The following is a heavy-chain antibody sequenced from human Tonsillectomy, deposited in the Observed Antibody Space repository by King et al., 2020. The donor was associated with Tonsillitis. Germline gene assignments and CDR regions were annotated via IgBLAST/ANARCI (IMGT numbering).Heavy chain of an antibody. CDR2: ISSSSRTI. J-gene: IGHJ5*02. CDR3: ASMVTSLSSWFDP. V-gene: IGHV3-48*01. D-gene: IGHD2-21*02. Sequence: VQLVESGGGLVQPGGSLRLSCAASGFTFSSYSMNWVRQAPGKGPEWVSYISSSSRTIYYADSVKGRFTISRDNAKNSLYLQMNSLRVEDTAVFYCASMVTSLSSWFDPWGQGTLVTVSS. CDR1: GFTFSSYS.